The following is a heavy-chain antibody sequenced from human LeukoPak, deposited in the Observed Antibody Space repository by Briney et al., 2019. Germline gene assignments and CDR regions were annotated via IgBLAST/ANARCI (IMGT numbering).Heavy chain of an antibody. CDR2: IYTTGTT. D-gene: IGHD3-10*01. CDR3: ARGRYGSGTYYNAYFDS. CDR1: GGSISDYY. J-gene: IGHJ4*02. V-gene: IGHV4-4*07. Sequence: SETLSLTCSVSGGSISDYYWSWIRQPAGKGLEWIGRIYTTGTTNYNPSLKSRITMSVDTSKNRFSLKLSSVTAADTAVYYCARGRYGSGTYYNAYFDSWGQGTLVTVSS.